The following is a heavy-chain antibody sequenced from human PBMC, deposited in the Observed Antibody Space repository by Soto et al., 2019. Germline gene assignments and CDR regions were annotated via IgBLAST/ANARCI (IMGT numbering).Heavy chain of an antibody. D-gene: IGHD3-3*01. V-gene: IGHV4-59*01. J-gene: IGHJ6*03. CDR1: GGSISSYY. Sequence: SETLSLTCTVSGGSISSYYWSWIRQPPGKGLEWIGYIYYSGSTNYNPSLKSRVTISVDTSKNQFSPKLSSVTAADTAVYYCARGATYYDFWSGFRDYYYYMDVWGKGTTVTVSS. CDR3: ARGATYYDFWSGFRDYYYYMDV. CDR2: IYYSGST.